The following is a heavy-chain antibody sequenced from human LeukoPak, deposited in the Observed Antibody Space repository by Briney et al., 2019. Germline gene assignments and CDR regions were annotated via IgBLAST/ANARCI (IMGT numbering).Heavy chain of an antibody. V-gene: IGHV6-1*01. Sequence: SQTLSLTCAISGDSVSSNSAAWNWIRQSPSRGLEWLGRTHYRSKWYNDYAVSVKSRITINPDTSKNQFSLQLNSVTPEDTAVYYCAREAWDYDILTGYQYSNWFDPWGQGTLVTVSS. D-gene: IGHD3-9*01. J-gene: IGHJ5*02. CDR3: AREAWDYDILTGYQYSNWFDP. CDR1: GDSVSSNSAA. CDR2: THYRSKWYN.